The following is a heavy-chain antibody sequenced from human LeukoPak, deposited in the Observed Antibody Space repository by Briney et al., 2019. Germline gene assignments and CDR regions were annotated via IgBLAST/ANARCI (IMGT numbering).Heavy chain of an antibody. CDR3: AREAGDAFDI. V-gene: IGHV3-13*01. CDR1: GFTFSSYD. CDR2: IGTAGDT. Sequence: GGSLRLSCAASGFTFSSYDIHWARQATGKGLEWVSAIGTAGDTYYPGSVKGRFTISRENAKNSLYLQMNSLRAGDTAVYYCAREAGDAFDIWGQGTMVTVSS. J-gene: IGHJ3*02.